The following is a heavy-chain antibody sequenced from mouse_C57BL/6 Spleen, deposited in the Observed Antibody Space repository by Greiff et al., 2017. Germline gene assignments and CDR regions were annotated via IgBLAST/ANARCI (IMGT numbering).Heavy chain of an antibody. CDR1: GYTFTSYW. J-gene: IGHJ3*01. V-gene: IGHV1-52*01. D-gene: IGHD1-1*01. Sequence: QVQLQQPGAELVRPGSSVKLSCKASGYTFTSYWMHWVKQRPIQGLEWIGNIDPSDSETHYNQKFKDKATLTVDKSSSTAYMQLSSLTSEDSAVYYCARDNGSSSAWFAYWGQGTLVTVSA. CDR3: ARDNGSSSAWFAY. CDR2: IDPSDSET.